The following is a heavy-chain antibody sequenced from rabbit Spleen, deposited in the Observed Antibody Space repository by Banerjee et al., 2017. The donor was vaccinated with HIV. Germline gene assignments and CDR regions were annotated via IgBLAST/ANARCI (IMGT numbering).Heavy chain of an antibody. CDR2: INAATGKP. CDR3: ARDLVGVIGWNFYL. CDR1: GFSFINKHV. J-gene: IGHJ4*01. Sequence: QEQLKESGGGLVQPGGSLKLSCKASGFSFINKHVMCWVRQAPGKGLEWIACINAATGKPVYATWAKGRFTISRTSSTTVTLRMTSLTAADRAAYFCARDLVGVIGWNFYLWGQGTLVTVS. D-gene: IGHD1-1*01. V-gene: IGHV1S45*01.